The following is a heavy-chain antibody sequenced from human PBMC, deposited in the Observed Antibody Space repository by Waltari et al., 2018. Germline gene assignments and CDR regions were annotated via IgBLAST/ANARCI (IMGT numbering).Heavy chain of an antibody. V-gene: IGHV1-69*04. CDR3: ARDWSPTVTTYYYYYMDV. J-gene: IGHJ6*03. CDR1: GATFSSYA. D-gene: IGHD4-17*01. Sequence: QVQLVQSGAEVKKPGSSVKVSCKASGATFSSYAFSWVRQAPAQGLEWMGGIIPIRGIANYAQKFQGRVTITADESTSTAYMELSSLRSEDTAVYYCARDWSPTVTTYYYYYMDVWGKGTTVTVSS. CDR2: IIPIRGIA.